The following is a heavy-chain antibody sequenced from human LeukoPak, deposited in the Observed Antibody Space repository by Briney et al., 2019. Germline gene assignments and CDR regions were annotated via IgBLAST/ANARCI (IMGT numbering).Heavy chain of an antibody. J-gene: IGHJ4*02. Sequence: GGTLRLSCAASGFTFSSYGMSWVRQAPGKGLEWVSAISGSGAYSYYADSVKGRFTISRDNSKNTLYMQMNSLRAADTAVYYCAKGSGSYLSPLYYFDYWGQGTLVTVSS. D-gene: IGHD1-26*01. V-gene: IGHV3-23*01. CDR2: ISGSGAYS. CDR1: GFTFSSYG. CDR3: AKGSGSYLSPLYYFDY.